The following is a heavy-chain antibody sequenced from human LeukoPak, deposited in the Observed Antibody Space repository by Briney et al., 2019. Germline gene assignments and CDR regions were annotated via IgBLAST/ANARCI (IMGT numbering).Heavy chain of an antibody. J-gene: IGHJ4*02. CDR1: GFTFSGSA. D-gene: IGHD3-10*01. V-gene: IGHV3-73*01. CDR2: IRSTANGYAT. CDR3: TGNYYGSGSYADFDY. Sequence: GGSLILSCAASGFTFSGSALHWVRQASGKGLEWVGRIRSTANGYATAYAASVKGRFTISRDDSKNTAYLQMDSLKTEDTAVYYCTGNYYGSGSYADFDYWGQGTLVTV.